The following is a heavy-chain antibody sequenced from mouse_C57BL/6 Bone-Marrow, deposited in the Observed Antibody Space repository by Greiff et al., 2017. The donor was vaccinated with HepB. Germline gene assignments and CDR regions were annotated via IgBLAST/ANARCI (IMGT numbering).Heavy chain of an antibody. V-gene: IGHV1-19*01. D-gene: IGHD2-14*01. CDR3: TENLDYRGDY. CDR2: INPYNGGT. J-gene: IGHJ2*01. Sequence: VQLKQSGPVLVKPGASVKMSCKASGYTFTDYYMNWVKQSHGKSLEWIGVINPYNGGTSYNQKFKGKATLTVDKSSSTAYMELNSLTSEDSAVYYCTENLDYRGDYWGQGTTLTVSS. CDR1: GYTFTDYY.